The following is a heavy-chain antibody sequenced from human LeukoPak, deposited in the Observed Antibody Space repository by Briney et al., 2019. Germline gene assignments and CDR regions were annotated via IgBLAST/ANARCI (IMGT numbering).Heavy chain of an antibody. J-gene: IGHJ4*02. V-gene: IGHV1-8*01. Sequence: ASVKVPCKASGYTFGTYDINWVRQATGQGLEWMGWMSPNSGDTGYAQKFQGRVTMTSDSSISTAYMELSSLRSEDTAIYYCVRTPPNWGFDYWGQGTLVTVSS. CDR1: GYTFGTYD. CDR2: MSPNSGDT. D-gene: IGHD7-27*01. CDR3: VRTPPNWGFDY.